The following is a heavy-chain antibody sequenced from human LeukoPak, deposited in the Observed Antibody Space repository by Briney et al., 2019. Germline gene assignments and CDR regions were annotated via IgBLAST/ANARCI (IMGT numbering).Heavy chain of an antibody. Sequence: PGGSPSLSCAASGFTFSGYWMSWARQAPGKGLEWVAHIKQDGSEKYYVDSVKGRFTISRDNAKNSLYLQLNSLRLEDTAVYYCERLRYAPDVWGQGTLVTVSS. CDR1: GFTFSGYW. CDR3: ERLRYAPDV. J-gene: IGHJ4*02. V-gene: IGHV3-7*04. D-gene: IGHD2-2*01. CDR2: IKQDGSEK.